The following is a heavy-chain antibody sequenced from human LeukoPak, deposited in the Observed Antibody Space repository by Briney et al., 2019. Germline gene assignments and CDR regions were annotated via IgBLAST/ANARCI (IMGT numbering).Heavy chain of an antibody. V-gene: IGHV4-39*07. CDR3: ARGLSIAAGAN. CDR1: GGSISSSNYY. J-gene: IGHJ4*02. D-gene: IGHD6-13*01. Sequence: PSETLSLTCTVSGGSISSSNYYCGWIRQPPGKGLEWIGSMSDRGSTYYNPSLNSRVTISIDTSKNQFSLKVSSVTAADTAVYYCARGLSIAAGANWGQGTLVTVSS. CDR2: MSDRGST.